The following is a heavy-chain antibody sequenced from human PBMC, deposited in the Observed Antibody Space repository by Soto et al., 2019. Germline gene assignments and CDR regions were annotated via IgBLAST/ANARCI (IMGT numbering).Heavy chain of an antibody. CDR2: ISYDGSNK. D-gene: IGHD6-13*01. CDR1: GFTFSSYA. V-gene: IGHV3-30-3*01. Sequence: QVQLVESGGGVVQPGRSLRLSCAASGFTFSSYAMHWVRQAPGKGLEWVAVISYDGSNKYYADSVKGRFTISRDNSKNTLYLQMNSLRPEDTAVYYCARGRIAAAAYFFDYWGQGTLVTVSS. J-gene: IGHJ4*02. CDR3: ARGRIAAAAYFFDY.